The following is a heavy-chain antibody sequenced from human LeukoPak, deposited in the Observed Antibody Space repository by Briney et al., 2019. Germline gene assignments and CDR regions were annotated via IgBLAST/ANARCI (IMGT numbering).Heavy chain of an antibody. CDR2: INHSGST. D-gene: IGHD3-22*01. CDR1: GGSFSGYY. V-gene: IGHV4-34*01. Sequence: KSSETLSLTCAVYGGSFSGYYWSWIRQPPGKGLEWIGEINHSGSTNYNPSLKSRVTISVDTSKNQFSLKLSSVTAADTAVYYCARTAYYYDSSGYYYMWFDPWGQGTLVTVSS. J-gene: IGHJ5*02. CDR3: ARTAYYYDSSGYYYMWFDP.